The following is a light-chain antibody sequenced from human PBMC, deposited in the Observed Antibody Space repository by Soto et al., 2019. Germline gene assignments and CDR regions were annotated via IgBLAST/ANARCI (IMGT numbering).Light chain of an antibody. CDR2: DAS. V-gene: IGKV3-11*01. Sequence: EIVLTQSPATLSLSPGERATLSCRASQSVSSYLAWYQQKPGQAPRLLIYDASNLATGIPALVSGRGSGTDFPLPFTSLDPAGFAVYYCQQRINWPQSFGGGTKEEIK. CDR1: QSVSSY. CDR3: QQRINWPQS. J-gene: IGKJ4*01.